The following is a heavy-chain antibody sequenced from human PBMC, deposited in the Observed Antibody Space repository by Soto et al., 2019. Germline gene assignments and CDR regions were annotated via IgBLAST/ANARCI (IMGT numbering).Heavy chain of an antibody. D-gene: IGHD6-19*01. J-gene: IGHJ4*02. V-gene: IGHV1-2*02. CDR2: INPNSGVT. CDR3: ARDNGYSSSDFDY. CDR1: GYTFTDYY. Sequence: QVQLVQSGAEVQKPGASVKVSCKASGYTFTDYYIYWVRQAPGQGLEWMGWINPNSGVTDYAQKFQGRVTMTTDTSINTAYMDLSRLRSDDTDVYYCARDNGYSSSDFDYWGQGSLVTVSS.